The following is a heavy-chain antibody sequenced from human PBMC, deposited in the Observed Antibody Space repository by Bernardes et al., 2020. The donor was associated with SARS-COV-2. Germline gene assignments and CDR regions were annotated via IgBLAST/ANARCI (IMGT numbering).Heavy chain of an antibody. V-gene: IGHV3-66*02. Sequence: GSLRLSCAASGFIVSNKYMTWVRQAPGQGLEWVSVIYSDGTTFYTDSVKGRFTISRDNSKNTLYLQMNSLRVEDAAVYYCARGEAVTILGVPIRGRWYFDLWGRGTQVSVSS. J-gene: IGHJ2*01. CDR3: ARGEAVTILGVPIRGRWYFDL. CDR2: IYSDGTT. CDR1: GFIVSNKY. D-gene: IGHD3-3*01.